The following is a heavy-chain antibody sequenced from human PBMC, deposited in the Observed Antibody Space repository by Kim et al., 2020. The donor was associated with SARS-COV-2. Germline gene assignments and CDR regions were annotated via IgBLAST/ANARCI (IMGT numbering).Heavy chain of an antibody. V-gene: IGHV3-30*18. Sequence: GGSLRLSCAASGFTFSGYGMHWVRQAPGKGLEWVAVISYDGSNKYSADSVKGRFTISRDNSENTLYLQMNSLRAEDKDACYCAKDLEDCDSSGYYYGGHYCYFGGQ. CDR1: GFTFSGYG. J-gene: IGHJ4*02. D-gene: IGHD3-22*01. CDR2: ISYDGSNK. CDR3: AKDLEDCDSSGYYYGGHYCYF.